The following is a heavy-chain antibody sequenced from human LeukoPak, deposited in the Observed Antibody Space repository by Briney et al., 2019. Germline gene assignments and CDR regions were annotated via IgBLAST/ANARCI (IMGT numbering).Heavy chain of an antibody. CDR3: ARDSYDSSGYYYYYYYMDV. CDR1: GGSISSYY. D-gene: IGHD3-22*01. J-gene: IGHJ6*03. V-gene: IGHV4-4*07. CDR2: IYTSGST. Sequence: PSETLSLTCTVSGGSISSYYWSWIRQPAGKGLEWIGRIYTSGSTNYNPSLKSRVTMSVDTSKNQFSLKLSSVTAADTAVYYCARDSYDSSGYYYYYYYMDVWGKGTTVTISS.